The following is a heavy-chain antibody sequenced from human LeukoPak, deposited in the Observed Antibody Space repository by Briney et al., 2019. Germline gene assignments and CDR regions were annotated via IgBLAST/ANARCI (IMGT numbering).Heavy chain of an antibody. Sequence: NPGGSLRLSCAASGFTFSSYEMNWVRQAPGKGLEWDAAISSSSRDIFYADSEKGRFSISRDNTQNSLSLQMNSLRAEDTAVYYCVREAAATLFDYWGQGTLVTVSS. CDR2: ISSSSRDI. CDR1: GFTFSSYE. J-gene: IGHJ4*02. D-gene: IGHD1-26*01. CDR3: VREAAATLFDY. V-gene: IGHV3-21*01.